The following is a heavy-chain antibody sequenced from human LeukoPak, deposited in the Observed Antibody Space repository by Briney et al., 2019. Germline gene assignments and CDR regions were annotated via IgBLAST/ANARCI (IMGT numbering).Heavy chain of an antibody. Sequence: ESGGSLRLSCAASGFTFSDYYMSWIRQAPGKGLEWVSYISSSGSTIYYADSVKGRFTISRDNAKNSLYLQMNSLRAEDTAVYYCARALTYYYDRSGYYPSGYWGQGTLVTVSS. CDR1: GFTFSDYY. J-gene: IGHJ4*02. CDR2: ISSSGSTI. CDR3: ARALTYYYDRSGYYPSGY. V-gene: IGHV3-11*04. D-gene: IGHD3-22*01.